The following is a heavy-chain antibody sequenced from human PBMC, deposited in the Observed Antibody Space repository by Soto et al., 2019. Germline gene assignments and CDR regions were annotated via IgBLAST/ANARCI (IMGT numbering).Heavy chain of an antibody. CDR1: GFTFDDYA. J-gene: IGHJ4*02. CDR2: ISWNSGSI. V-gene: IGHV3-9*01. CDR3: ATQYGYYYDSSGYYVY. Sequence: GGSLRLSCAASGFTFDDYAMHWVRQAPGKGLEWVSGISWNSGSIGYADSVKGRFTISRDNAKNSLYLQMNSLRAEDTALYYCATQYGYYYDSSGYYVYWGQGTLVTVSS. D-gene: IGHD3-22*01.